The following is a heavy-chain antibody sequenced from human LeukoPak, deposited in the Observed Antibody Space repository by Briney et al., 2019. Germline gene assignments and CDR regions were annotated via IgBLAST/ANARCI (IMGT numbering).Heavy chain of an antibody. CDR3: ARDYWFGELSSQDYYYYMDV. CDR2: IIPIFGTA. V-gene: IGHV1-69*05. D-gene: IGHD3-10*01. Sequence: SVKVSCKASGGTFSSYAISWVRQAPGQGLEWMGRIIPIFGTANYAQKLQGRVTITTDESTSTAYMELSSLRPEDTAVYYCARDYWFGELSSQDYYYYMDVWGKGTTVTVSS. J-gene: IGHJ6*03. CDR1: GGTFSSYA.